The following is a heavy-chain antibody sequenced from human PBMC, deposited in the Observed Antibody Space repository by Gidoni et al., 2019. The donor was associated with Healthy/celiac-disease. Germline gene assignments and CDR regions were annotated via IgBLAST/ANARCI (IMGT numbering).Heavy chain of an antibody. CDR2: ISGIGGST. J-gene: IGHJ4*02. D-gene: IGHD5-12*01. CDR3: AKTRGSSGYDPPPC. Sequence: EVQLLESGGGLVQPGGSLRLACAAPGVAFSSDAMSWVRQAPRKGLELVSAISGIGGSTYYADSVPGRFTISTDTSKNTLYLQMNSLRADYTAVYYCAKTRGSSGYDPPPCCGQGTLVTVSS. V-gene: IGHV3-23*01. CDR1: GVAFSSDA.